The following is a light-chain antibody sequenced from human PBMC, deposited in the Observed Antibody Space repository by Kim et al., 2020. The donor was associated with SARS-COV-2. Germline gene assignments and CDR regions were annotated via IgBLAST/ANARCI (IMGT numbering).Light chain of an antibody. Sequence: SITISCTGTSSDVGGYNYVSWYQQHPGKAPKVIIYDVSNRPSGVSNRFSGSKSGNTASLTISGLQAEDEADYYCSSYTSSSTNYVFGTGTKVTVL. J-gene: IGLJ1*01. CDR2: DVS. CDR3: SSYTSSSTNYV. V-gene: IGLV2-14*03. CDR1: SSDVGGYNY.